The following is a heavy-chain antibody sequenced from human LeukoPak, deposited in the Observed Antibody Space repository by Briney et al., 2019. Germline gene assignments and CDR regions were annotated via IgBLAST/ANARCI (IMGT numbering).Heavy chain of an antibody. CDR3: ARHGDVRYFDWLKDGFDY. J-gene: IGHJ4*02. CDR2: IYNSGIA. D-gene: IGHD3-9*01. Sequence: SETLSLTCTVFGGSISSYYWSWIRKPPGKGLEWIGYIYNSGIANKNPSLKSRVTISGDTSKNQFSLKLSSVTAADTAVYYCARHGDVRYFDWLKDGFDYWGQGTLVTVSS. CDR1: GGSISSYY. V-gene: IGHV4-4*09.